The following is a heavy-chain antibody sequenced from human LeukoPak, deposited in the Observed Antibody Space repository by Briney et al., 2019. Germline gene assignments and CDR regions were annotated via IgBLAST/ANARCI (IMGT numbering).Heavy chain of an antibody. CDR2: INPSGGST. Sequence: ASVKVSCKASGYTFTGYYMHWVRQAPGQGLEWMGIINPSGGSTSYAQKFQGRVTMTRDMSTSTVYMELSSLRSEDTAVYYCARAGVTHVLRYFDWLLPSLYYYYYYMDVWGKGTTVTVSS. J-gene: IGHJ6*03. CDR1: GYTFTGYY. V-gene: IGHV1-46*01. CDR3: ARAGVTHVLRYFDWLLPSLYYYYYYMDV. D-gene: IGHD3-9*01.